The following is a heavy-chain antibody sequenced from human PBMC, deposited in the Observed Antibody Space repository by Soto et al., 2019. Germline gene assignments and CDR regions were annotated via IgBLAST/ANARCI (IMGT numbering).Heavy chain of an antibody. CDR2: IYYSGST. D-gene: IGHD2-15*01. CDR1: GGSISSYY. Sequence: PSETLSLTCTVSGGSISSYYWSWIRQPPGKGLEWIGYIYYSGSTNYNPSLKSRVTISVDTSKNQFSLKLSSVTAADTAVYYCARLCSGGSCYYPQIDYWGQGTLVTVSS. V-gene: IGHV4-59*08. J-gene: IGHJ4*02. CDR3: ARLCSGGSCYYPQIDY.